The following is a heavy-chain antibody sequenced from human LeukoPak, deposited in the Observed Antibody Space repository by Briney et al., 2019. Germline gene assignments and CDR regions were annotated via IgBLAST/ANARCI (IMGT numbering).Heavy chain of an antibody. D-gene: IGHD4-23*01. V-gene: IGHV5-51*01. Sequence: GESLKISCNGSGYSFTSYWIGWVRQMPGKGPEWMGINYPGDSDTRYSPPFQGKVTISADKSISTAYLQWSSLKASDTAMYYCARHFVGKALYYMDVWGKGTTVTVSS. J-gene: IGHJ6*03. CDR1: GYSFTSYW. CDR2: NYPGDSDT. CDR3: ARHFVGKALYYMDV.